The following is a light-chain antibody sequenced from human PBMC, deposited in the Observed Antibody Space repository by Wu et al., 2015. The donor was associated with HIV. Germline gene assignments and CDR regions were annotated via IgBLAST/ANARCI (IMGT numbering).Light chain of an antibody. CDR2: NAS. J-gene: IGKJ4*01. CDR1: QSVGTS. V-gene: IGKV3-11*01. CDR3: QHRQNWPLT. Sequence: EIVLTQSPGTLSLSPGERATLSCRASQSVGTSLAWYQQKPGQSPRLLIYNASKRATGIPPRFSGFGSGTEFTLAITSLESEDFAVYYCQHRQNWPLTFGGGTKV.